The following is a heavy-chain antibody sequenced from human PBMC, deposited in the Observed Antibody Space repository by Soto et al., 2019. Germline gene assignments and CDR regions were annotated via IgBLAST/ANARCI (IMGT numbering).Heavy chain of an antibody. V-gene: IGHV1-69*06. CDR1: GSRFSNYV. CDR3: AREGRGKKAGYNGLVSLGY. D-gene: IGHD2-2*02. J-gene: IGHJ4*02. CDR2: IIPIFNST. Sequence: ASVKVSCKVSGSRFSNYVISWVRQAPGHGLEWLGRIIPIFNSTKYAQNFQGRVTITADKSTSTASLELSSLRSDDTAVYYCAREGRGKKAGYNGLVSLGYWGQGTLVTVSS.